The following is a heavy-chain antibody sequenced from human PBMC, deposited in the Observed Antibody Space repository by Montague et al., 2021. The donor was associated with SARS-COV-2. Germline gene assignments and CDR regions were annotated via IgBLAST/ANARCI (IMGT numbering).Heavy chain of an antibody. J-gene: IGHJ4*02. CDR1: GFAFSTYA. D-gene: IGHD1-14*01. Sequence: SLRLSCAASGFAFSTYAMSWVRQAPGKGLEWVSSISKSGESTFYADAAKGRFTISRDNSKNTLYLQVNSLSAEDTAVDYCAKRPSEADNWGQGTLVTVSS. V-gene: IGHV3-23*01. CDR2: ISKSGEST. CDR3: AKRPSEADN.